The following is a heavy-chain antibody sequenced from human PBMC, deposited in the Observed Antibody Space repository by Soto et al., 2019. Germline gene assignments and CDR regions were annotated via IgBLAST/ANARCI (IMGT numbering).Heavy chain of an antibody. J-gene: IGHJ4*02. D-gene: IGHD3-16*02. CDR1: SGSISSSSYY. CDR3: ARQPYYDYVWGTFRSPFDY. V-gene: IGHV4-39*01. CDR2: IYYSGST. Sequence: WETLSLTCTVSSGSISSSSYYWVWIRQPPGKGLEWIGNIYYSGSTHYKPSLKSRVTISIDTSKNQFSLKVTSVTAADTAVYYCARQPYYDYVWGTFRSPFDYWGLGTLVTVSS.